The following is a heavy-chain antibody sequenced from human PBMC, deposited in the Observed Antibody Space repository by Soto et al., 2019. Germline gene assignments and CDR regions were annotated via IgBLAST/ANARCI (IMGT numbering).Heavy chain of an antibody. D-gene: IGHD1-26*01. V-gene: IGHV3-30-3*01. J-gene: IGHJ4*02. CDR2: ISYDGSNK. CDR3: ERSSGSYFDY. Sequence: QVQLVESGGGVVQPGRSLRLSCEASGFTFSSYAMHWVRQAPGKGLEWVAVISYDGSNKYYDDSVKGRFTISRDNSKNTLYQQMNSLRAADTAVYYCERSSGSYFDYWGQGTLVTVSS. CDR1: GFTFSSYA.